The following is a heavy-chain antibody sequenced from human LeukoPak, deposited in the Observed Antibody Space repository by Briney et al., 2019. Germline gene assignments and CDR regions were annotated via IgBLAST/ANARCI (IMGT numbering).Heavy chain of an antibody. CDR2: IIPIFGTA. J-gene: IGHJ4*02. CDR1: GGTFSSYA. Sequence: SVKVSCKASGGTFSSYAIGWVRQAPGQGLEWMGGIIPIFGTANYAQKFQGRVTITTDESTSTAYMELSSLRSEDTAVYYCARVVHSSSWSGLGYFDYWGQGTLVTVSS. D-gene: IGHD6-13*01. CDR3: ARVVHSSSWSGLGYFDY. V-gene: IGHV1-69*05.